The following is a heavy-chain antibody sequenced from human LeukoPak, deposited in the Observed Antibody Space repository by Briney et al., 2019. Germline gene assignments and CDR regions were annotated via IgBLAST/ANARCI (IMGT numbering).Heavy chain of an antibody. CDR3: ARPTPSIVGATSFDY. V-gene: IGHV3-48*04. D-gene: IGHD1-26*01. CDR2: ISSSSSTI. J-gene: IGHJ4*02. CDR1: GFTFSSYS. Sequence: GGSLRLSCAASGFTFSSYSMNWVRQAPGKGLEWVSYISSSSSTIYYADSVKGRFTISRDNAKNSLYLQMNSLRADDTAVYYCARPTPSIVGATSFDYWGQGTLVTVSS.